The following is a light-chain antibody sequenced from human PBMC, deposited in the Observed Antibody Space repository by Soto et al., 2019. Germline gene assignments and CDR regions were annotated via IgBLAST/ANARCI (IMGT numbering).Light chain of an antibody. CDR1: QSISRW. J-gene: IGKJ1*01. CDR3: QQYNRYPAWT. Sequence: DIQMTQSPSTLSASIGDRVTITCRAIQSISRWLAWYQQNPGKAPKFLIYEASTLESGVPSRFSGSGSGTEFTLTISSLQPDDFATYYSQQYNRYPAWTFGQGTKVEIK. V-gene: IGKV1-5*03. CDR2: EAS.